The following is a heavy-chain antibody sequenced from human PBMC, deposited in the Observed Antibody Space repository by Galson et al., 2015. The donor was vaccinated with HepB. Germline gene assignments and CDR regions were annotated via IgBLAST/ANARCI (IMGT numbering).Heavy chain of an antibody. CDR1: GFTFSNAW. J-gene: IGHJ6*03. CDR3: TTELRFTGRGYYYYYMDV. V-gene: IGHV3-15*07. CDR2: IKSKTDGGTT. D-gene: IGHD3-3*01. Sequence: SLRLSCAASGFTFSNAWMNWVRQAPGKGLEWVGRIKSKTDGGTTDYAAPVKGRFTTSRDDSKNTLYLQMNSLKTEDTAVYYCTTELRFTGRGYYYYYMDVWGKGTTVTVSS.